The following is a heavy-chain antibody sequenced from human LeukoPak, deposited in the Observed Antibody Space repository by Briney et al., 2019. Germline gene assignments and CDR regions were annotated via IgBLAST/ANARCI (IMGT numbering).Heavy chain of an antibody. Sequence: PGGSLRLSCAASGFTFDDYGMSWVRQAPGKGLEWVSGINWNGRSTYFADSVKGRFTISRDNAKNSLYLQMSSLRVEDTALYFCARHNPLWGYWGQGTLVTVSS. J-gene: IGHJ4*02. V-gene: IGHV3-20*04. CDR2: INWNGRST. CDR3: ARHNPLWGY. D-gene: IGHD1-14*01. CDR1: GFTFDDYG.